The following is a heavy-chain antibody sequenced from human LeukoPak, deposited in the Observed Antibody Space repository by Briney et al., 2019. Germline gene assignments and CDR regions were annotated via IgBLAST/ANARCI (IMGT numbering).Heavy chain of an antibody. D-gene: IGHD6-6*01. J-gene: IGHJ6*03. V-gene: IGHV4-4*02. Sequence: GSLRLSCAAPGFTFSSYAMSWVRQYPGKGLEWIGEIFHSGTTNYSPSLRSRVTISIDKSKKQLSLKLSSVTAADTAIYYCARDFSSSSTVYYYYYMDVWGKGTTVTVSS. CDR3: ARDFSSSSTVYYYYYMDV. CDR2: IFHSGTT. CDR1: GFTFSSYAM.